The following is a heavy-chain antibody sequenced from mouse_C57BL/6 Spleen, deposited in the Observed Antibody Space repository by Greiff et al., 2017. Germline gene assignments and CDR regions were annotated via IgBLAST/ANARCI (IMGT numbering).Heavy chain of an antibody. CDR2: IDPSDSET. Sequence: VQLQQPGAELVRPGSSVKLSCKASGYTFTSYWMHWVKQRPIQGLEWIGNIDPSDSETHYNQKFKDKATLTVDKSSSTAYMQLSSLTSEDSAVYYCARPRYRHPYYSDCWGQGTTLTVSS. CDR3: ARPRYRHPYYSDC. V-gene: IGHV1-52*01. D-gene: IGHD1-1*01. J-gene: IGHJ2*01. CDR1: GYTFTSYW.